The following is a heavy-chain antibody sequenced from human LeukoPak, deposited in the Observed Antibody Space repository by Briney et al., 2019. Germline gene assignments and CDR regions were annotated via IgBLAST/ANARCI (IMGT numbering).Heavy chain of an antibody. CDR3: ARNRYGSGVLDAFDI. CDR2: INPNSGGT. Sequence: GASVKVSCKASGYTFTGYYMHWVRQAPGQGLEWMGWINPNSGGTNYAQKFQGWVTMTRDTSISTAYMELSRLRSDDTAVYYCARNRYGSGVLDAFDIWGQGTMVTVSS. CDR1: GYTFTGYY. D-gene: IGHD3-10*01. J-gene: IGHJ3*02. V-gene: IGHV1-2*04.